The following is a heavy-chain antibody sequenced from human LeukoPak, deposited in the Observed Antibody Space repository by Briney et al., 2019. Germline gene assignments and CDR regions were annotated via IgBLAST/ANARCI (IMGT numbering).Heavy chain of an antibody. J-gene: IGHJ4*02. CDR2: ISHDGGYK. CDR1: GFIFSTYG. V-gene: IGHV3-30*18. D-gene: IGHD3-22*01. Sequence: GGSLRLSCAVSGFIFSTYGMHWVRQAPGKGLEWVVVISHDGGYKYYADSVKGRFTISRDNSKNTVYLQMNSPKREDTAIYYCAKDRLSGYQRILDYWGQGTLVTVSS. CDR3: AKDRLSGYQRILDY.